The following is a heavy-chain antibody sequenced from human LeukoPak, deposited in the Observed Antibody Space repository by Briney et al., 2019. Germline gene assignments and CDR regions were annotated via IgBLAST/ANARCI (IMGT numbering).Heavy chain of an antibody. CDR1: GFTFSSYA. V-gene: IGHV3-23*01. Sequence: GGSLRLSCAASGFTFSSYAMSWVRQAPGKGLEWVSAISGSGGSTYYADSVKGRFTISRVNSKNTLYLQMNSLRAEDTAVYYCAKTVLGATRFTWFDPWGQGTLVTVSS. CDR2: ISGSGGST. J-gene: IGHJ5*02. D-gene: IGHD1-26*01. CDR3: AKTVLGATRFTWFDP.